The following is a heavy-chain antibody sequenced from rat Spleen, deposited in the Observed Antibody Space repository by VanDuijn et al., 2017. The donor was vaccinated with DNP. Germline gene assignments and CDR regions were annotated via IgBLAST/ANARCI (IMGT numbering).Heavy chain of an antibody. V-gene: IGHV5S13*01. Sequence: EVQLVESGGALVQPGRSLKLSCVASGFIFNKYGMAWVRQASTTGLEWVASISTNGGNAYYRDSVKGRFTISRDNSKNTLYLQMSSLRSEDTATYYCTRDLNHGYNYAFAYWGQGTLVTVSS. D-gene: IGHD1-4*01. CDR1: GFIFNKYG. J-gene: IGHJ3*01. CDR2: ISTNGGNA. CDR3: TRDLNHGYNYAFAY.